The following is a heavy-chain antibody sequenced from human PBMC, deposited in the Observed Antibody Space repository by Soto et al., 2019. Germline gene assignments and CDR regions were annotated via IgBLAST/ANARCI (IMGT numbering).Heavy chain of an antibody. Sequence: GASVKVSCKASGGTFSSYTISWVRQAPGQGLEWMGRIIPILGIANYAQKFQGRVTITADKSTSTAYMELSSLGSEDTAVYYRARDRKLELRDYWGQGTLVTVSS. CDR3: ARDRKLELRDY. CDR2: IIPILGIA. V-gene: IGHV1-69*04. D-gene: IGHD1-7*01. J-gene: IGHJ4*02. CDR1: GGTFSSYT.